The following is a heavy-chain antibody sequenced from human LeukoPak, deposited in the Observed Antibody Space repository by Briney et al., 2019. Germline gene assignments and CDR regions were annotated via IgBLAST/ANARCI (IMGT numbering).Heavy chain of an antibody. D-gene: IGHD6-6*01. CDR3: ARGTPLYSSSFDY. CDR1: GFTFSDYY. J-gene: IGHJ4*02. Sequence: GGSLRLSCAASGFTFSDYYMSWIRQAPGKGLEWVSYISSSGSTIYYAVSVKGRFTISRDNAKNSLYLQMNSLRAEDTAVYYCARGTPLYSSSFDYWGQGTLVTVSS. CDR2: ISSSGSTI. V-gene: IGHV3-11*01.